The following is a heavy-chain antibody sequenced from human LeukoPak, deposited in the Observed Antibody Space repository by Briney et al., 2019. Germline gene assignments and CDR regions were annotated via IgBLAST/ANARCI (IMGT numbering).Heavy chain of an antibody. CDR1: GFTFTGNA. V-gene: IGHV3-23*01. CDR3: ANVRYFDWYYFDY. Sequence: GGSLRLSCAASGFTFTGNAMAWVRQAPGKGLEWVSAIDGSGGTTFYADSVKGRVTISRVQSTNTVYLQMNSLRVDDTAVYYCANVRYFDWYYFDYWGQGTLVTVSS. CDR2: IDGSGGTT. J-gene: IGHJ4*02. D-gene: IGHD3-9*01.